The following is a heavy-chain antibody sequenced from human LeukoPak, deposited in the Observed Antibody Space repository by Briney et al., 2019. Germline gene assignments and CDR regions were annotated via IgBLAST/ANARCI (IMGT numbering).Heavy chain of an antibody. CDR3: ARGWSGDYFDY. CDR2: ISTSSSYI. CDR1: GFTFSSYG. V-gene: IGHV3-21*01. Sequence: GGSLRLSCAASGFTFSSYGMNWVRQAPGKGLEWVSSISTSSSYIYYADAAKGRFTISRDNAKKSLYLQMNSLRAEDTAMYYCARGWSGDYFDYWGQGTLVTVSS. D-gene: IGHD3-10*01. J-gene: IGHJ4*02.